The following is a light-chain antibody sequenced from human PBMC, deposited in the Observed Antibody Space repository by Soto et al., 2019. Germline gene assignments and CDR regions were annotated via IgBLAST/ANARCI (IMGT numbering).Light chain of an antibody. Sequence: DIQMTQSPSTLSASVGDRVTITCRASLSISSWLAWYQQKPGKAPKLLLYKAPSLESGVPSRFSGSGSGTEFTLTACRLQPDDFATDYGQQYNRYPNVGQGTRLESK. V-gene: IGKV1-5*03. CDR3: QQYNRYPN. CDR1: LSISSW. CDR2: KAP. J-gene: IGKJ5*01.